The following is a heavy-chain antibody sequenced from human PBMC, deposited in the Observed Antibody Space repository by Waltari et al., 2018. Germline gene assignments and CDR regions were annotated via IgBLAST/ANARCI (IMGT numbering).Heavy chain of an antibody. CDR2: VHRNGRT. CDR3: ARDLGRGLFLDS. V-gene: IGHV4-4*02. CDR1: GDPMRGHSW. D-gene: IGHD2-15*01. Sequence: QLPLQESGPGLVKPSGTLSLTCPVPGDPMRGHSWWSWVRQSPDKGLEWIGQVHRNGRTNYNPSLASRAIVSLDSSMNQFSLRILSATAADTAVYYCARDLGRGLFLDSWGQGTLVTVSP. J-gene: IGHJ4*02.